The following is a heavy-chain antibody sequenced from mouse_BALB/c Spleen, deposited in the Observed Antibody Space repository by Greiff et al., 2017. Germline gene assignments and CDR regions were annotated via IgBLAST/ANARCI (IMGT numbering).Heavy chain of an antibody. CDR1: GFSLTSYG. CDR3: ASHYDYDAYYAMDY. CDR2: IWRGGST. Sequence: VQLQQSGPSLVQPSQSLSITCTVSGFSLTSYGVHWVRQSPGKGLEWLGVIWRGGSTDYNAAFMSRLSITKDNSKSQVFFKMNSLQADDTAIYYCASHYDYDAYYAMDYWGQGTSVTVSS. J-gene: IGHJ4*01. V-gene: IGHV2-5-1*01. D-gene: IGHD2-4*01.